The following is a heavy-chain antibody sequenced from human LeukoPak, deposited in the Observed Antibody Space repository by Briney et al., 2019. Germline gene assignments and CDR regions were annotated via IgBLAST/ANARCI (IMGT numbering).Heavy chain of an antibody. V-gene: IGHV4-34*01. J-gene: IGHJ4*02. CDR3: ALSGWYGSFDY. Sequence: SETLSLTCAVYGGSFSGYYWSWIRQPPGKGLEWIGEINHSGSTDYNPSLKSRATISVDPSKNQFSLKLSSVTAADTAVYYCALSGWYGSFDYWGQGTLVTVSS. CDR2: INHSGST. D-gene: IGHD6-19*01. CDR1: GGSFSGYY.